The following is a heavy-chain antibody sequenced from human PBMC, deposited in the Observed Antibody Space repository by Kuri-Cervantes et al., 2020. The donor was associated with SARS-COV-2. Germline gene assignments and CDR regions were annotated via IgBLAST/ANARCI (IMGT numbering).Heavy chain of an antibody. D-gene: IGHD2-2*02. CDR2: IRYDGSNK. CDR1: GFTFGDSG. V-gene: IGHV3-30*02. Sequence: GESLKISCEASGFTFGDSGMHWVRQAPGKGLEWVAFIRYDGSNKYYADSVKGRFTISRDNSKNTLYLQMNSLRAEDTAVYYCANNGPKGYCSSTSCYIGGFQHWGQGTLVTVSS. J-gene: IGHJ1*01. CDR3: ANNGPKGYCSSTSCYIGGFQH.